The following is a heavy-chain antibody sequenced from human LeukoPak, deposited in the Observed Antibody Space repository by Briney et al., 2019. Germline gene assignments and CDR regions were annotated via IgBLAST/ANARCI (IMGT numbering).Heavy chain of an antibody. CDR2: INHSGST. Sequence: PSETLSLTCAVYGGSFSGYYWSWIRQPPGKGLEWIGEINHSGSTNYNPSLKSRVTISVDTSKNQFSLKLSSVTAADTAVYYCARPRPYGDYYFDYWGQGTLVTVSS. CDR1: GGSFSGYY. CDR3: ARPRPYGDYYFDY. V-gene: IGHV4-34*01. J-gene: IGHJ4*02. D-gene: IGHD4-17*01.